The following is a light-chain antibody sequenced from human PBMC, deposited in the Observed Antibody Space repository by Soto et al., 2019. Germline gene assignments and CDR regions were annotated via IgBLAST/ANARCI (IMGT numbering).Light chain of an antibody. CDR3: QHYNSYSEA. CDR1: QSISSW. J-gene: IGKJ1*01. CDR2: DAS. V-gene: IGKV1-5*01. Sequence: PSTLSASVGDRVTITCRASQSISSWLAWYQQKPGKAPKLLIYDASSLESGVPSRFSGSGSGTEFTLTISSLQPDDFATYYCQHYNSYSEAFGQGTKVDIK.